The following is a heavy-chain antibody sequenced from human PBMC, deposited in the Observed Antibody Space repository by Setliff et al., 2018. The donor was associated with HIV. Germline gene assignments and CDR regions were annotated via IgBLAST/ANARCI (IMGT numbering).Heavy chain of an antibody. D-gene: IGHD5-12*01. V-gene: IGHV4-34*01. CDR2: VNPTGRP. CDR1: GEPFNGFY. J-gene: IGHJ4*02. CDR3: ARHQSGYNFSPFDN. Sequence: SETLSLTCTVSGEPFNGFYWTWIRQPPGKGLEWIGDVNPTGRPNYNPSLRSRITISVDTSKNQFSLIVSSVTAADTATYYCARHQSGYNFSPFDNWGLGSLVTVSS.